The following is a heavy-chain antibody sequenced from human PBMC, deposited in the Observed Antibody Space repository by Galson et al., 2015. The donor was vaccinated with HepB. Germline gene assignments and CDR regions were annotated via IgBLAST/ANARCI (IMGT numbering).Heavy chain of an antibody. J-gene: IGHJ3*02. D-gene: IGHD2-15*01. CDR2: INPNSGGT. V-gene: IGHV1-2*04. CDR3: ARAGYCSGGGCYPDAFEI. Sequence: SVKVSCKASGYTFTGYYMHWVRQAPGQGLEWMGWINPNSGGTNYVQKFQGWVTMTRDTSISTAYMELSRLRSDDTAAYYCARAGYCSGGGCYPDAFEIWGQGTMVTVSS. CDR1: GYTFTGYY.